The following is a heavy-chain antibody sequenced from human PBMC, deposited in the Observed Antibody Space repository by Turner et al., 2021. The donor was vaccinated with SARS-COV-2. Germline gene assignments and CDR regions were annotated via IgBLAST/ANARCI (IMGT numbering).Heavy chain of an antibody. CDR1: GGSISSYY. Sequence: QVQLQESGPGLVKPSETLSLTCTVSGGSISSYYWSWIRQPPGKGLEWIGNIYYSGSTYYNPSLKSRVTISVDTSKNQFSLKLSSVTAADTAVFYCARGSPQGWYVPVFDYWGQGTLVTVSS. J-gene: IGHJ4*02. CDR2: IYYSGST. V-gene: IGHV4-59*04. CDR3: ARGSPQGWYVPVFDY. D-gene: IGHD6-19*01.